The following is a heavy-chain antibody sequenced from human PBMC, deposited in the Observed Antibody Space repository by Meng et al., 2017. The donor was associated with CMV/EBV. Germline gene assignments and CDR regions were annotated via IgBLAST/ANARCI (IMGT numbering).Heavy chain of an antibody. CDR3: AKDLGVVVPAVIFIVSSPDKSYYGMDV. CDR1: GFAYNNYA. CDR2: VSGSGGST. D-gene: IGHD2-2*01. J-gene: IGHJ6*02. V-gene: IGHV3-23*01. Sequence: GESLKISCAASGFAYNNYAMHWVRQTPGKGLEWVSGVSGSGGSTYYADPVKGRFTISRDNSKNTLYLQMNSLRAEDTAIYYCAKDLGVVVPAVIFIVSSPDKSYYGMDVWGQGTTVTVSS.